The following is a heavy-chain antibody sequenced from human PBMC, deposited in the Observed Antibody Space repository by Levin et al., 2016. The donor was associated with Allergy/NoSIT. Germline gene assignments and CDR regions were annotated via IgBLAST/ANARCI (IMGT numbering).Heavy chain of an antibody. CDR3: AKDPGVCGDNCYTSFDY. D-gene: IGHD2-21*02. J-gene: IGHJ4*02. V-gene: IGHV3-66*01. Sequence: GGSLRLSCAASGFIFSNAWLSWVRQAPGKGLEWVSVIYSGGNTYYADSVQGRFTISRDNSKNTLYLQMNNLRAEDTAIYYCAKDPGVCGDNCYTSFDYWGQGTLVTVSS. CDR2: IYSGGNT. CDR1: GFIFSNAW.